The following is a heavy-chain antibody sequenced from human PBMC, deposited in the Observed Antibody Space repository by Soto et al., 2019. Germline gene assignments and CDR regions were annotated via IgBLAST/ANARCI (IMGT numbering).Heavy chain of an antibody. J-gene: IGHJ6*02. V-gene: IGHV1-18*01. Sequence: SVKVSCKASGYRFTSYVISWGRQAPGQGLEWMGWISAYNGNTNYAQKLQGRVTMTTDTSTSTAYMELRSLRSDDTAVYYCARWMTTVTTSDQYGMDIWGQGTTVTVSS. D-gene: IGHD4-17*01. CDR3: ARWMTTVTTSDQYGMDI. CDR2: ISAYNGNT. CDR1: GYRFTSYV.